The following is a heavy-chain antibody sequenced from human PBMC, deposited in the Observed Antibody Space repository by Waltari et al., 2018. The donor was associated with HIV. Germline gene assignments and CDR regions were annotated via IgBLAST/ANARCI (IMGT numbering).Heavy chain of an antibody. V-gene: IGHV4-34*01. Sequence: QVHLQQWGAGQLKASETLSLTCAVYGCSITDFYLRLLRQFPGRVLEGIAEINHNGRRDFNPSLKSRITIAIDPPKNQFALTLKSGTAADTGVYFCARESRRRIRQGGINWFDPWGQGTPVNVLS. CDR2: INHNGRR. D-gene: IGHD3-10*01. J-gene: IGHJ5*02. CDR3: ARESRRRIRQGGINWFDP. CDR1: GCSITDFY.